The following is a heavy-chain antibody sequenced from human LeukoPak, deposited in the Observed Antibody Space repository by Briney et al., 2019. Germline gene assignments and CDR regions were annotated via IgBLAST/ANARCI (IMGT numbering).Heavy chain of an antibody. D-gene: IGHD3-10*01. Sequence: SETLSLTCAVYGGSFSGYYWSWIRQPPGKGLEWIGEINHSGSTNYNPSLKSRVTISVDTSKNQFSLKLSSVTAADTAVYYCARQGVYFDYWGQGTLVTVSS. V-gene: IGHV4-34*01. CDR3: ARQGVYFDY. CDR1: GGSFSGYY. CDR2: INHSGST. J-gene: IGHJ4*02.